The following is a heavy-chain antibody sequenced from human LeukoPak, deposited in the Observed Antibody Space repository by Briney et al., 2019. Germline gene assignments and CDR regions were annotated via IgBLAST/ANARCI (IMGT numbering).Heavy chain of an antibody. Sequence: SETLSLTCTVSGGSISRSSYYWGWLRQPPGKGLEWIGSIYYSGSTYYNPSLKSRVTISVDTSKNQFSLKLSSVTAADTAVYYCARVTGFDYWGQGTLVTASS. J-gene: IGHJ4*02. V-gene: IGHV4-39*01. CDR2: IYYSGST. D-gene: IGHD2-21*02. CDR1: GGSISRSSYY. CDR3: ARVTGFDY.